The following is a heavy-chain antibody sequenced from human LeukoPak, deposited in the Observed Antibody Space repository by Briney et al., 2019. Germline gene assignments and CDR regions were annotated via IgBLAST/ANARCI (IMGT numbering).Heavy chain of an antibody. V-gene: IGHV4-4*07. Sequence: SETLSLTCTVSGGSISSYYWSWTRQPAGKGLEWIGRIYTSGSTNYNPSLKSRVTMSVDTSKNQFSLKLSSVTAADTAVYYCAREGPYGDYFDYFDYWGQGTLVTVSS. CDR2: IYTSGST. D-gene: IGHD4-17*01. J-gene: IGHJ4*02. CDR1: GGSISSYY. CDR3: AREGPYGDYFDYFDY.